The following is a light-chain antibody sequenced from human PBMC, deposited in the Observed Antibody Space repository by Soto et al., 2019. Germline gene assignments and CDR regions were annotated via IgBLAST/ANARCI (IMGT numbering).Light chain of an antibody. CDR1: SSDVGAYNY. CDR3: SSYTSATTYV. CDR2: DVS. Sequence: QSVLIQPASVSGSPGQSITISCTGTSSDVGAYNYDSWYQQYPGEAPKVIIYDVSHRPAGVSNRFSGSKSGNTASLTTSGLQTQDEADYYCSSYTSATTYVFGTGTKVTVL. J-gene: IGLJ1*01. V-gene: IGLV2-14*01.